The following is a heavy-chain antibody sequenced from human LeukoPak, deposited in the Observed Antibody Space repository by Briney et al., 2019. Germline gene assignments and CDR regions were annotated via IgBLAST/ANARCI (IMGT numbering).Heavy chain of an antibody. CDR1: GFTFSTYW. J-gene: IGHJ1*01. Sequence: PGGSLRLTCAASGFTFSTYWMHWVRQAPGKGLVWVSRIKSDRGTNYADSVKGRFTISRDNAKKTVSLQMNSLRPEDTGVYYCARAPSEIGGYYPEYFRHWGQGTVVTVSS. D-gene: IGHD3-22*01. CDR2: IKSDRGT. CDR3: ARAPSEIGGYYPEYFRH. V-gene: IGHV3-74*01.